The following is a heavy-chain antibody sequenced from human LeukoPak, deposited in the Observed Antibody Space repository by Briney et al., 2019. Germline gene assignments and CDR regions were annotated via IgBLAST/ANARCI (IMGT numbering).Heavy chain of an antibody. CDR3: ARGRLTGYSSSWPFYYYYYMDV. CDR2: IKPDSGAT. Sequence: GASVKVSCKASGYTFSGQYMHWVRQAPGQGLEWMAWIKPDSGATKYAQKFQGRVTMTWDTSISTAYMELSRLRSDDTAVYYCARGRLTGYSSSWPFYYYYYMDVWGKGTTVTVSS. V-gene: IGHV1-2*02. J-gene: IGHJ6*03. D-gene: IGHD6-13*01. CDR1: GYTFSGQY.